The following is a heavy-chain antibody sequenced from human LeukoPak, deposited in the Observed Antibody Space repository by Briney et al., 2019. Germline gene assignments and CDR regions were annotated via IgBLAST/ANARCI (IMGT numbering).Heavy chain of an antibody. J-gene: IGHJ4*02. Sequence: ASVKVSCKASGYTFTSNYIHWVRQAPGQGLEWMGMIYPRDGSTSYAQKFQGRVTVTRDTSTSTVHMKLSGLRSEDTAVYYCARDQEGFDYWGQGTLVTVSS. CDR2: IYPRDGST. CDR3: ARDQEGFDY. V-gene: IGHV1-46*01. CDR1: GYTFTSNY.